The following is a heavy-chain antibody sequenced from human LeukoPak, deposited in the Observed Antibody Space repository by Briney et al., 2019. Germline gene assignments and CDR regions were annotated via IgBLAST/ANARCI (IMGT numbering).Heavy chain of an antibody. D-gene: IGHD5-24*01. Sequence: SSETLSLTCAVYGGSFSGYYWSWIRQPPGKGLEWIGEINHSGGTNYNPSLKSRVTISVDTSKNQFSLKLSSVTAADTAVYYCATWNGYNDFDYWGQGTLVTVSS. CDR3: ATWNGYNDFDY. V-gene: IGHV4-34*01. J-gene: IGHJ4*02. CDR1: GGSFSGYY. CDR2: INHSGGT.